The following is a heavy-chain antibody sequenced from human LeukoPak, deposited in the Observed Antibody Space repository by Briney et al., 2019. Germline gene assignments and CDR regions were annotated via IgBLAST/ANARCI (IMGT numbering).Heavy chain of an antibody. D-gene: IGHD3-10*01. Sequence: PSETPSLTCTVSGGSISSSSYYWGWIRRPPGKGLEWIGEINHSGSTNYNPSLKSRVTISVDTSKNQFSLKLSSVTAADTAVYYCARGVRGVITSHFDYWGQGTLVTVSS. CDR2: INHSGST. V-gene: IGHV4-39*07. CDR1: GGSISSSSYY. CDR3: ARGVRGVITSHFDY. J-gene: IGHJ4*02.